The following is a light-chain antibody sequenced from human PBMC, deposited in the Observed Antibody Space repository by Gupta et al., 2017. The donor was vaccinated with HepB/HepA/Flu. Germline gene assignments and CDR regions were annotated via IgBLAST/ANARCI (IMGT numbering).Light chain of an antibody. CDR3: QQYGSSPQT. CDR2: GAS. V-gene: IGKV3-20*01. Sequence: EIVFTQSPGTLSLSPGEIGTLSCRASQSVSSSYFAWYQQKPGQAPRLLISGASSRATGIPERFSGSGSGTDFTLTISRLEPEDFAVYFCQQYGSSPQTFGQGTKVEIK. CDR1: QSVSSSY. J-gene: IGKJ1*01.